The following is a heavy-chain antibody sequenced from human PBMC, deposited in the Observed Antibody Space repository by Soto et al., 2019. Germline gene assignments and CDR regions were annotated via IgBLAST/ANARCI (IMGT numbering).Heavy chain of an antibody. CDR1: GFTVSSNY. Sequence: GSLRLSCAASGFTVSSNYMSWVRQAPGKGLEWVSVIYSGGSTYYADSVKGRFTISRDNSKNTLYLQMNSLRAEDTAVYYCAAGNYDFWSGNYYYYGMDVWGQGTTVTVSS. CDR2: IYSGGST. J-gene: IGHJ6*02. V-gene: IGHV3-66*01. CDR3: AAGNYDFWSGNYYYYGMDV. D-gene: IGHD3-3*01.